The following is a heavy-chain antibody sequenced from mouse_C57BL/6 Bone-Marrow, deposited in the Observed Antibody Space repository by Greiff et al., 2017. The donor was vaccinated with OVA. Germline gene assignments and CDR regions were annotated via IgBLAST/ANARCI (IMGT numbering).Heavy chain of an antibody. CDR2: IDPSDSYT. CDR3: ARCGWDYFDY. CDR1: GYTFTSYW. J-gene: IGHJ2*01. V-gene: IGHV1-69*01. D-gene: IGHD3-3*01. Sequence: QVQLQQPGTELVKPGASVKLSCKASGYTFTSYWMHWVKQRPGQGLEWIGEIDPSDSYTNYNQKFKGKSTLTVDKSSSTAYMQLSSLTSEDSAVYYCARCGWDYFDYWGQGTTLTVSS.